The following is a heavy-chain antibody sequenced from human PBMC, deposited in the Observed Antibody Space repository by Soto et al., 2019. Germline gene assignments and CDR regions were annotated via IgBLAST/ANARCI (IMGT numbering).Heavy chain of an antibody. Sequence: QVQLHQWGAGLLKPSETLSLTCAVYGGSFTTYYWSWIRQSPGKGLDWIGEINHSGFTNYNPSLESRATTSVDTSKNQFSLKLRSVTAADTAIYYCARRYCSDSYCSYCDYWGRGTLVSVSS. CDR3: ARRYCSDSYCSYCDY. CDR1: GGSFTTYY. CDR2: INHSGFT. J-gene: IGHJ4*02. D-gene: IGHD2-15*01. V-gene: IGHV4-34*01.